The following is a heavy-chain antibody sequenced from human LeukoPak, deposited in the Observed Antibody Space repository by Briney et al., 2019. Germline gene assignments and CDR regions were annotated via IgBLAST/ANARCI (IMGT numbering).Heavy chain of an antibody. Sequence: GASVKVSCKVSGYTLTELSMHWVRQAPGKGLEWMGGFDPEDGETIYAQKFQGRVTMTEDTSTDTSYMELSRLRSEDTAVYYCATAGYCSGGSCSYYFDYWGQGTLVTVSS. CDR2: FDPEDGET. J-gene: IGHJ4*02. CDR3: ATAGYCSGGSCSYYFDY. V-gene: IGHV1-24*01. CDR1: GYTLTELS. D-gene: IGHD2-15*01.